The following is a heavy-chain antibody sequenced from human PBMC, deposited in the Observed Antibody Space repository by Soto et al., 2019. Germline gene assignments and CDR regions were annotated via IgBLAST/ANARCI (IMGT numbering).Heavy chain of an antibody. CDR1: Y. V-gene: IGHV4-34*01. D-gene: IGHD6-13*01. J-gene: IGHJ4*02. CDR3: ARGLYSSSWYGY. Sequence: YWIGWMRQMPGKGLEWIGEINHSGSTNYNPSLKSRVTTSVDTSKNQFSLKLSSVTAADTAVYYCARGLYSSSWYGYWGQGTLVTVSS. CDR2: INHSGST.